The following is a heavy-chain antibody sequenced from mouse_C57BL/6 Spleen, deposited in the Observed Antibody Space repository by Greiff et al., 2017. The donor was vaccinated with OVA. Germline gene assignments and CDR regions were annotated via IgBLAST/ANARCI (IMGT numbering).Heavy chain of an antibody. Sequence: QVHVKQSGAELVRPGASVTLSCKASGYTFTDYEMHWVKQTPVHGLEWIGAIDPETGGTAYNQKFKGKAILTADKSSSTAYMELRSLTSEDSAVYYCTRSSISIYDGYHGGFAYWGQGTLVTVSA. V-gene: IGHV1-15*01. D-gene: IGHD2-3*01. CDR2: IDPETGGT. CDR1: GYTFTDYE. CDR3: TRSSISIYDGYHGGFAY. J-gene: IGHJ3*01.